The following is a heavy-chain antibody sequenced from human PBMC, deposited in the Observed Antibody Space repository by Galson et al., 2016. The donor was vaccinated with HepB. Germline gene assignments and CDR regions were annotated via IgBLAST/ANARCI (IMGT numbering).Heavy chain of an antibody. Sequence: SLRLSCAASGLIVSGDYISWVRQAPWKGLEWVSVIYTDGRTYYADSVKGRFTISRDNFKNTLFLQINTLSAEDTALYYCAKSGGWYGSGYFHHWGQGTLVTVSS. J-gene: IGHJ1*01. CDR2: IYTDGRT. V-gene: IGHV3-53*01. D-gene: IGHD6-19*01. CDR3: AKSGGWYGSGYFHH. CDR1: GLIVSGDY.